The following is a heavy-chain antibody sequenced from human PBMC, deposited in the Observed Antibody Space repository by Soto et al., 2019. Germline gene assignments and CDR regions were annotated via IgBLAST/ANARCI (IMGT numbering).Heavy chain of an antibody. J-gene: IGHJ3*02. V-gene: IGHV3-33*01. CDR3: ARDGFRYGSGSYYNYRGAAFDI. CDR1: GFTFSSYG. Sequence: AGGSLRLSCAASGFTFSSYGMHWVRQAPGKGLEWVAVIWYDGSNKYYADSVKGRFTISRDNSKNTLYLQMNSLRAEDTAVYYCARDGFRYGSGSYYNYRGAAFDIWGQGTMVTVSS. D-gene: IGHD3-10*01. CDR2: IWYDGSNK.